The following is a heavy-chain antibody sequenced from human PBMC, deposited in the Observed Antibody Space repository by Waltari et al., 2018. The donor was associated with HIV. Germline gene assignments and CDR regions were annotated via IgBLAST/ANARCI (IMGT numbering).Heavy chain of an antibody. V-gene: IGHV3-7*01. D-gene: IGHD1-1*01. CDR3: ARDPLVEHRGILDY. CDR2: IKQDGSEK. Sequence: EVQLGESGGGLVQPGGALGLACAASGFIFSSCCMRWVRQAPGKGLEWVANIKQDGSEKYYVDSVKGRFTISRDNAKNSLYLQMNSLRAEDTAVYYCARDPLVEHRGILDYWGQGTLVTVSS. J-gene: IGHJ4*02. CDR1: GFIFSSCC.